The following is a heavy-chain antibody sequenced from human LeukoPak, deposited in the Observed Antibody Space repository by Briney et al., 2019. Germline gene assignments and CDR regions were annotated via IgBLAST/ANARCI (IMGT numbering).Heavy chain of an antibody. CDR2: ISAYNGNT. CDR3: ARESSTVVTVRSFDY. Sequence: ASVKVSCEASGYTFTSYGISWVRQAPGQGLEWMGWISAYNGNTNYAQKLQGRVTMTTDTSTSTAYMELRSLRSDDTAVYYCARESSTVVTVRSFDYWGQGTLVTVSS. D-gene: IGHD4-23*01. CDR1: GYTFTSYG. J-gene: IGHJ4*02. V-gene: IGHV1-18*01.